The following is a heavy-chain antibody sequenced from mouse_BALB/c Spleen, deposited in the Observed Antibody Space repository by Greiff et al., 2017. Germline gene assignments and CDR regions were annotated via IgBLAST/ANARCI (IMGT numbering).Heavy chain of an antibody. J-gene: IGHJ3*01. CDR2: IDPANGNT. V-gene: IGHV14-3*02. CDR3: ARDYYGSSLAWFAY. CDR1: GFNIKDTY. Sequence: VQLQQSGAELVKPGASVKLSCTASGFNIKDTYMHWVKQRPEQGLEWIGRIDPANGNTKYDPKFQGKATITADTSSNTAYLQLSSLTSEDTAVYYCARDYYGSSLAWFAYWGQGTLVTVSA. D-gene: IGHD1-1*01.